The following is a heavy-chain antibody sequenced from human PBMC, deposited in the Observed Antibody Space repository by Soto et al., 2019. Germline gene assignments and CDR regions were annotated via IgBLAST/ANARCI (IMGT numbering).Heavy chain of an antibody. D-gene: IGHD5-18*01. Sequence: GSMKVSCKASGYTFTRDQIHWVRQAPGQGLEWMGMIDPSGGKTNYAQKFQGRVTMTRDTSTSTVYMALSSLRSEDTAIYFCARVMRSLLSITALDTWGQGTLVTVSS. CDR3: ARVMRSLLSITALDT. CDR1: GYTFTRDQ. J-gene: IGHJ5*02. CDR2: IDPSGGKT. V-gene: IGHV1-46*01.